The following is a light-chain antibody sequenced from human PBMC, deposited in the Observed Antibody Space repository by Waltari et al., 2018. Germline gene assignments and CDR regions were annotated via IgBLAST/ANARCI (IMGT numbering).Light chain of an antibody. J-gene: IGLJ3*02. CDR3: QTWGTGIQV. CDR2: VNSDGSH. V-gene: IGLV4-69*01. Sequence: LVLTQSPSASASLGASVKLTFTLPGEYSAYPIHCPPQQPLKGPRYLMTVNSDGSHKKGDGISERFSGSSSDVDRYLIISRLQSDDEADYFCQTWGTGIQVFGSGTKLTVL. CDR1: GEYSAYP.